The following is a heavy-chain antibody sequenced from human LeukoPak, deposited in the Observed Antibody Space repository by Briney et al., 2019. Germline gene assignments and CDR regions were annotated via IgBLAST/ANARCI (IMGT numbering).Heavy chain of an antibody. D-gene: IGHD5-24*01. CDR3: ARGRDGYSFGFDY. V-gene: IGHV5-51*01. Sequence: GESLQISCKGSGYIFTSYWIGWMRQMPGKGLECMGIIYPGDSDTRYSPSFQGQVTISADKSISTAYLQWSSLKASDTAMYYCARGRDGYSFGFDYWGQGTLVTVSS. CDR2: IYPGDSDT. J-gene: IGHJ4*02. CDR1: GYIFTSYW.